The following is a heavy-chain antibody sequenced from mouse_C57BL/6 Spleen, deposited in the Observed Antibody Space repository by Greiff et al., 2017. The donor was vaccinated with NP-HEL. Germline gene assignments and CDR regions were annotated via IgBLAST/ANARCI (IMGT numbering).Heavy chain of an antibody. CDR2: INPNNGGT. CDR1: GYTFTDYN. CDR3: ARSPPSYYGSSSGYFDV. V-gene: IGHV1-22*01. Sequence: VQLQQSGPELVKPGASVKMSCKASGYTFTDYNMHWVKQSHGKSLEWIGYINPNNGGTSYNQKFKGKATLTVNKSSSTAYMELRSLTSEDSAVYYCARSPPSYYGSSSGYFDVWGTGTTVTVSS. J-gene: IGHJ1*03. D-gene: IGHD1-1*01.